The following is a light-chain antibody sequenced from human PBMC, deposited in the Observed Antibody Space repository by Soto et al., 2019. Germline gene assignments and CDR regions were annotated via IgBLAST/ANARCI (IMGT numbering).Light chain of an antibody. J-gene: IGLJ2*01. CDR2: DVS. Sequence: QSALTQPASVSGSPGQSITISCTGASSDVGTYNYVSWYQQHPGKAPKLMIYDVSNRPSGVSDRFSGSKSGNTASLTISGLQADDEADYYCSSYTSSSTSVVFGGGTTLTVL. CDR3: SSYTSSSTSVV. V-gene: IGLV2-14*01. CDR1: SSDVGTYNY.